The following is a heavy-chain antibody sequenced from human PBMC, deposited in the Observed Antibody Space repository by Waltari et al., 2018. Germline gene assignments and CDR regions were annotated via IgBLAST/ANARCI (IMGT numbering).Heavy chain of an antibody. CDR3: VSCTYYPLDY. CDR1: GFPLSVSG. J-gene: IGHJ4*02. D-gene: IGHD3-10*01. CDR2: ISNSADYT. V-gene: IGHV3-48*03. Sequence: EVLLVESGVGFVQHGGSLRPACAASGFPLSVSGMSWVRQATGKGLEWVAHISNSADYTVYADSVKGRFTISRDNAKKSLFLHMTALRAEDTALYYCVSCTYYPLDYWGQGALVTVSS.